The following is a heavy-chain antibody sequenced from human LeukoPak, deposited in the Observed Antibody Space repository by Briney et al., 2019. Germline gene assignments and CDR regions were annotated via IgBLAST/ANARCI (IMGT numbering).Heavy chain of an antibody. V-gene: IGHV4-39*01. CDR3: ARQNDILTGLDY. CDR1: GGSISSSSYY. Sequence: PSETLSLTCTVSGGSISSSSYYWGWIRQPPGKGLEWIGSTYYSGSTYYNPSLKSRVTISVDTSKNQFSLKLSSVTAADTAVYYCARQNDILTGLDYWGQGTLVTVSS. J-gene: IGHJ4*02. D-gene: IGHD3-9*01. CDR2: TYYSGST.